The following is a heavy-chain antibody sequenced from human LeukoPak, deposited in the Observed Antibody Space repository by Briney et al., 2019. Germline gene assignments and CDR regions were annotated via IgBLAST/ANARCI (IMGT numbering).Heavy chain of an antibody. D-gene: IGHD2-2*01. J-gene: IGHJ4*02. CDR2: ISGSGGST. CDR3: AKVGYCDSTSCFRGYYFDS. V-gene: IGHV3-23*01. Sequence: GGSLTLSCAATGFTFNSHAMSWVRQAPGKGLEWVSSISGSGGSTFYADSVKGRFTISRDNSKNTLYLQMSSRRAEDTAVYYCAKVGYCDSTSCFRGYYFDSWGQGILVTVSS. CDR1: GFTFNSHA.